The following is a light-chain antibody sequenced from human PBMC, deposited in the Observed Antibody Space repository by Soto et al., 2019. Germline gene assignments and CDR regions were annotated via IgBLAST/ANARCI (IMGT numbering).Light chain of an antibody. CDR3: QQLNSAG. CDR1: QGVSSY. CDR2: AAP. Sequence: EIQLTQSPSFLSASVGDRVTITCRASQGVSSYLAWYQQKPGKAPKLLIYAAPTLQSGVPSRFSGSGSGTEFTLTISSLQPEDFATYYCQQLNSAGFAPGPKV. J-gene: IGKJ3*01. V-gene: IGKV1-9*01.